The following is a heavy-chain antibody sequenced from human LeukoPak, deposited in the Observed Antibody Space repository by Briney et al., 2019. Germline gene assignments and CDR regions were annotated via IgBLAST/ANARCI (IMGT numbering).Heavy chain of an antibody. J-gene: IGHJ4*02. V-gene: IGHV3-66*01. D-gene: IGHD4-17*01. CDR3: AREFYGGYYFDY. CDR2: IYSGGST. Sequence: GGSLRLSCAASGFTVSNNYMSWVRQAPGKGLEWVSVIYSGGSTYYADSVKGRFTISRDNSKNTLYLQMNSLRAEDTAVYYCAREFYGGYYFDYWGQGTLVTVSS. CDR1: GFTVSNNY.